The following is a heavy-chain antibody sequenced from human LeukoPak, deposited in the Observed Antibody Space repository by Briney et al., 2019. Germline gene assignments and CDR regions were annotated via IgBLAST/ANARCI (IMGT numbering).Heavy chain of an antibody. CDR2: ISAYNGNT. Sequence: ASVKVSCKASGYTFTSYGISWVLQAPGQGLEWMGWISAYNGNTNYAQKLQGRVTMTTDTSTSTAYMELRSLRSDDTAVYYCARSFPHVVVVPAAIPLDYWGQGTLVTVSS. J-gene: IGHJ4*02. CDR3: ARSFPHVVVVPAAIPLDY. V-gene: IGHV1-18*01. D-gene: IGHD2-2*02. CDR1: GYTFTSYG.